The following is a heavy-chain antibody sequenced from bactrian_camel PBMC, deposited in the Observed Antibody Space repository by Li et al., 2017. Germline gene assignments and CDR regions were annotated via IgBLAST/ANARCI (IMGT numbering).Heavy chain of an antibody. J-gene: IGHJ6*01. D-gene: IGHD7*01. CDR2: LDSNGIP. Sequence: VQLVESGGGSVQAGGSLRLSCAVSGYSYNTYCMGWFRQALDKEREGLAALDSNGIPTYAESVKGRFTISNDRAKNTLYLEMNSLNPEDTATYYCACSGWWAGCRVRTDFSYWGQGTQVTVS. CDR3: ACSGWWAGCRVRTDFSY. CDR1: GYSYNTYC. V-gene: IGHV3S53*01.